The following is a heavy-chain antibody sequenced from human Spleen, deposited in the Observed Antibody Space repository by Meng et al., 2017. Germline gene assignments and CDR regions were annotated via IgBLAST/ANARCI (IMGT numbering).Heavy chain of an antibody. CDR1: EYTFTTYY. J-gene: IGHJ4*02. CDR3: ARGVMNTGYTSPSDY. V-gene: IGHV1-46*01. D-gene: IGHD5-12*01. CDR2: INPGGCTT. Sequence: ASVKVSCKASEYTFTTYYLHWVRQAPGQGLEWMAIINPGGCTTTYAQKFQGRVTMTSDTSTSTVYRELSSLRSEDTAVYYCARGVMNTGYTSPSDYWGQGTLVTVSS.